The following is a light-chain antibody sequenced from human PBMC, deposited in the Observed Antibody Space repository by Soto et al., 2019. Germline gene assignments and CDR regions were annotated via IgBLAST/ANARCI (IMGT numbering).Light chain of an antibody. CDR1: SSDVGGYNY. V-gene: IGLV2-14*01. Sequence: QSVLTQPASVSGSPRQSITISCTGTSSDVGGYNYASWYQQHPGKAPKLMIYEVSNRPSGVSNRFSGSKSGNTASLTISGLQAEDEADYYCSSYTGSSTLYVFGTGTKVTVL. CDR3: SSYTGSSTLYV. J-gene: IGLJ1*01. CDR2: EVS.